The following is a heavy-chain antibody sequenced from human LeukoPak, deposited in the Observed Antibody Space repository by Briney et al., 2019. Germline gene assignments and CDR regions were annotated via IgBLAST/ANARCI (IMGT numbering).Heavy chain of an antibody. Sequence: GESLKISCKGSGYSFTSYWIGWVRQMPGKGLKWMGIIYPGDSDTSYSPSFQGQVTISADKSISTAYLQWSSLKASDTAMYYCARATPYSSSWYYYFDYWGQGTLVTVSS. CDR2: IYPGDSDT. D-gene: IGHD6-13*01. CDR3: ARATPYSSSWYYYFDY. CDR1: GYSFTSYW. J-gene: IGHJ4*02. V-gene: IGHV5-51*01.